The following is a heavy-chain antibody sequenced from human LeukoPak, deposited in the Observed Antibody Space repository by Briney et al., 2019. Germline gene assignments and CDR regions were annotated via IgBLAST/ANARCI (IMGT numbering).Heavy chain of an antibody. J-gene: IGHJ5*02. D-gene: IGHD3-22*01. Sequence: SETLSLTCTVSGGSISSYYGSWIRQPAGKGLEWIGRIYTSGSTNYNPSLKSRVTMSVDTPKNQFSLKLSSVTAADTAVYYCVRLDYDSSGSSWFDPWGQGTLVTVSS. V-gene: IGHV4-4*07. CDR1: GGSISSYY. CDR3: VRLDYDSSGSSWFDP. CDR2: IYTSGST.